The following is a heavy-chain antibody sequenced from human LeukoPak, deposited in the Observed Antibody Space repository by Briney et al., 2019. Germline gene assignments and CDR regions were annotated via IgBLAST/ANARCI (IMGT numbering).Heavy chain of an antibody. D-gene: IGHD3-22*01. CDR2: IYYSGST. CDR1: GGSISSYY. CDR3: ARSVYYYGSSGYYPHGDWYFDL. J-gene: IGHJ2*01. Sequence: SETLSLTCTVSGGSISSYYWSWIRQPPGKGLEWIGYIYYSGSTNYNPSLKSRVTISVDTSKNQFSLKLSSVTAADTAVYYCARSVYYYGSSGYYPHGDWYFDLWGRGTLVTVSS. V-gene: IGHV4-59*01.